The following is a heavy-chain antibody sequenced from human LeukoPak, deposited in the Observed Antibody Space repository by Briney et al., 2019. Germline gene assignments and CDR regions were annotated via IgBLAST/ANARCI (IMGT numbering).Heavy chain of an antibody. J-gene: IGHJ4*02. CDR3: ARHFYGSGSYFIFDY. CDR1: GYTFTSYG. Sequence: ASVKVSCKASGYTFTSYGISWVRQAPGQGLEWMGWISAYNGNTNYAQKLQGRVTMTTDTSTSTAYMELRSLRSDGTAVYYWARHFYGSGSYFIFDYWGQGTLVTVSS. V-gene: IGHV1-18*01. D-gene: IGHD3-10*01. CDR2: ISAYNGNT.